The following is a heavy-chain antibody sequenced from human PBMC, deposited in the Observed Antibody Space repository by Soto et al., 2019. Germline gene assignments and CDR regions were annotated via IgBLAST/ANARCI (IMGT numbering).Heavy chain of an antibody. CDR1: GFTFSSYG. V-gene: IGHV3-33*01. CDR3: ARDGVTIFGVGTEPSYYYDGMDV. CDR2: IWYDGSNK. D-gene: IGHD3-3*01. J-gene: IGHJ6*02. Sequence: QVQLVESGGGVVQPGRSLRLSCAASGFTFSSYGMHWVRQAPGKGLEWVAVIWYDGSNKYYADSVKGRFTISRYNPKNTIHLQMNSPRAEHTAVYYCARDGVTIFGVGTEPSYYYDGMDVWGQGTTVTVPS.